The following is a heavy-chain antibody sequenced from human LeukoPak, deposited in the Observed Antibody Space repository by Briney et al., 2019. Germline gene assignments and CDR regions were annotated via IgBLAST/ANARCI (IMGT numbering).Heavy chain of an antibody. CDR1: GGSFSTYY. D-gene: IGHD3-22*01. J-gene: IGHJ4*02. CDR2: IYYSGST. CDR3: ARENSYYDSSGYYYGSGYFDY. V-gene: IGHV4-59*01. Sequence: SETLSLTCTVSGGSFSTYYWSWIRQPPGKGLEWIGYIYYSGSTNYNPSLQSRVTISVDTSKNQFSLRPSSVTAADTAMYYCARENSYYDSSGYYYGSGYFDYWGQGTLVTVSS.